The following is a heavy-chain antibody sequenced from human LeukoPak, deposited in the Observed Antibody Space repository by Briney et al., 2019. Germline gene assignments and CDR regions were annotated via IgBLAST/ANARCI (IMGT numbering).Heavy chain of an antibody. V-gene: IGHV3-7*03. CDR2: IKQDRSEK. J-gene: IGHJ4*02. Sequence: GGSLRLSCAASGFTFSSYWMNWARQAPGKGLEWVANIKQDRSEKYYVDSVKGRFTISRDNAENSLYLQMNSLRAEDTAVYYCARGLDILTGRKRFDYWGQGTLVTVSS. CDR3: ARGLDILTGRKRFDY. CDR1: GFTFSSYW. D-gene: IGHD3-9*01.